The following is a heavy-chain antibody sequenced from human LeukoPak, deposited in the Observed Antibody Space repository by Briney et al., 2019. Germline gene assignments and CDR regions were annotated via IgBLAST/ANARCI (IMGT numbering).Heavy chain of an antibody. J-gene: IGHJ4*02. D-gene: IGHD3-3*01. CDR2: IRYDGGNN. CDR3: AKNSDLWSGYYTLDY. Sequence: GGSLRLSCAASGFSFSRYGMHWVRQAPGKGLEWVAFIRYDGGNNYYADSVKGRFTISRDNSKSTLYVQMNSLRAEDTAVYYCAKNSDLWSGYYTLDYWGQGTQVTVAS. CDR1: GFSFSRYG. V-gene: IGHV3-30*02.